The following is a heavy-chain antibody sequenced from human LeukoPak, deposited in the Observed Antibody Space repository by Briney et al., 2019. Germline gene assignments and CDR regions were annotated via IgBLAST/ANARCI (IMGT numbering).Heavy chain of an antibody. D-gene: IGHD6-13*01. CDR1: GGSISSYY. CDR2: IYYSGST. CDR3: ARLVGNSWSRFDY. J-gene: IGHJ4*02. Sequence: PSETLSLTCTVSGGSISSYYWSWIRQPPGKALEWIGYIYYSGSTNYNPSLKNRVTISVDTSKNKFSLHLSSVTAADTALYYCARLVGNSWSRFDYWGQGTLVTVSS. V-gene: IGHV4-59*01.